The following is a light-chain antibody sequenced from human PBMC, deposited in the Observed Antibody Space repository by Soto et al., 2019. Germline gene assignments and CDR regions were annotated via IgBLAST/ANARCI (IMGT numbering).Light chain of an antibody. CDR3: QQYNSSPWP. V-gene: IGKV1-5*03. Sequence: DIQMTQSPSTLSASVGDRVTITCRASQSISSWLAWYQQKPGKAPKLLIYKASSLESGVPSRFSGSGSGTEFTLTISSLHPDDFATYYCQQYNSSPWPFGQGTKVEIK. CDR1: QSISSW. J-gene: IGKJ1*01. CDR2: KAS.